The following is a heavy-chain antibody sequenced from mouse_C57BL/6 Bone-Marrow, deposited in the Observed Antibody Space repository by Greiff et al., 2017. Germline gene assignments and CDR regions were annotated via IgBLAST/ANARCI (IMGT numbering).Heavy chain of an antibody. Sequence: VQLQQSGAELVRPGASVKLSCTASGFNFKDYYMHWVKQRPEQGLEWIGWIDPEIGDTEYASKFQGKATITSDTSSNTAYLRLSSLTSEDTAVYYCSSFDGNYFDFWGQGTPLTVAS. J-gene: IGHJ2*01. D-gene: IGHD2-3*01. CDR1: GFNFKDYY. CDR2: IDPEIGDT. V-gene: IGHV14-4*01. CDR3: SSFDGNYFDF.